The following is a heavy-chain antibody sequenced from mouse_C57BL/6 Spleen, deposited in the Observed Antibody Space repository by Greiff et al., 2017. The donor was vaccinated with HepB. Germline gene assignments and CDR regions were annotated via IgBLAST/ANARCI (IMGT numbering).Heavy chain of an antibody. V-gene: IGHV1-82*01. CDR2: IYPGDGDT. D-gene: IGHD2-1*01. Sequence: QVHVKQSGPELVKPGASVKISCKASGYAFSSSWMNWVKQRPGKGLEWIGRIYPGDGDTNYNGKFKGKATLTADKSSSTAYMQLSSLTSEDSAVYFCARGIYYGFDYWGQGTTLTVSS. J-gene: IGHJ2*01. CDR1: GYAFSSSW. CDR3: ARGIYYGFDY.